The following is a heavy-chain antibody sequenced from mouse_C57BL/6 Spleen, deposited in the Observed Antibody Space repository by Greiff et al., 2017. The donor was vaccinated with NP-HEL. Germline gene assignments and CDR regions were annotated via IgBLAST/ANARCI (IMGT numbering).Heavy chain of an antibody. J-gene: IGHJ4*01. V-gene: IGHV5-4*03. CDR1: GFTFSSYA. CDR2: ISDGGSYT. Sequence: EVKVVESGGGLVKPGGSLKLSCAASGFTFSSYAMSWVRQTPEKRLEWVATISDGGSYTYYPDNVKGRFTISRDNAKNNLYLQMSHLKSEDTAMYYCAKDYSNGYAMDYWGQGTSVTVSS. D-gene: IGHD2-5*01. CDR3: AKDYSNGYAMDY.